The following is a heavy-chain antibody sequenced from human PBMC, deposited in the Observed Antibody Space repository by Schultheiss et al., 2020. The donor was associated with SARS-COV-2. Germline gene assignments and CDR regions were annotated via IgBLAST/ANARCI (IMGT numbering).Heavy chain of an antibody. V-gene: IGHV4-59*01. J-gene: IGHJ4*02. CDR2: IYDSGRT. CDR1: GGSFSGYY. CDR3: AGGFGPGSLVVAY. Sequence: SETLSLTCAVYGGSFSGYYWSWIRQPPGKGLEWIGHIYDSGRTNYNPSLKSRVTMSLDTSKNHFSLRLSSVTAADTAVYYCAGGFGPGSLVVAYWGRGTLVTVSS. D-gene: IGHD3-16*01.